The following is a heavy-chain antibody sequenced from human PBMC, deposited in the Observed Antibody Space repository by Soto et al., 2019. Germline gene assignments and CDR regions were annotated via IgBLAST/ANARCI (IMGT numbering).Heavy chain of an antibody. V-gene: IGHV3-23*01. Sequence: GGSLRLSCEASGFPFSTYAMTWVRQVPGKGLEWVSTTSNGGSTEFAESVRGRFTVFRDNSKNTIYLQMSSLRAEDSAIYFCARDFRPGLIVPTKSGFDPWGQGTPVTVSS. CDR1: GFPFSTYA. CDR3: ARDFRPGLIVPTKSGFDP. CDR2: TSNGGST. D-gene: IGHD2-15*01. J-gene: IGHJ5*02.